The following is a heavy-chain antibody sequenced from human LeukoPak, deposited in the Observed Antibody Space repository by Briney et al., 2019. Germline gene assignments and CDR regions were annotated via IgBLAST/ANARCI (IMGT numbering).Heavy chain of an antibody. CDR3: ARSYCGGDCYSTFDY. V-gene: IGHV3-30-3*01. CDR2: ISYDGINK. J-gene: IGHJ4*02. Sequence: GGSLRLSCAASGLTFSNYAIHWVRQAPGRRLEWVAVISYDGINKYYADSVKGRFTISRDNSKSTLSLQMSSLRAEDTAIYYCARSYCGGDCYSTFDYWGQGTLVTVSS. CDR1: GLTFSNYA. D-gene: IGHD2-21*02.